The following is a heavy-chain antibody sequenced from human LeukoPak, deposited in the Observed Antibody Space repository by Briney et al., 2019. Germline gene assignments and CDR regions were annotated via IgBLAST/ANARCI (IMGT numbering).Heavy chain of an antibody. Sequence: PSETLSLTCTVSGGSISSYYWSWIRQPPGEGLEWIAYIYYSGSTTYNPSLKSRVTISVDPSKNQFSLKLTSVTAADTAVYYCARHDAVAATSYDYWGQGTLVTVSS. D-gene: IGHD6-19*01. V-gene: IGHV4-59*08. CDR3: ARHDAVAATSYDY. CDR1: GGSISSYY. CDR2: IYYSGST. J-gene: IGHJ4*02.